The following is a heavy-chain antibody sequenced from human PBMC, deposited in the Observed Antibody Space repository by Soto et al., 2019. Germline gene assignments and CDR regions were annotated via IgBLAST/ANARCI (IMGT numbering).Heavy chain of an antibody. CDR2: IFSNDEN. CDR3: ARILVGLVGPSWFDP. CDR1: GFSLSNARIG. J-gene: IGHJ5*02. D-gene: IGHD2-8*02. V-gene: IGHV2-26*01. Sequence: QVTLKESGPVLVKPTETLTLTCIVSGFSLSNARIGVSWIRQPPGKALEWLAHIFSNDENSYSTSLKSRLTISKDTSKSQVVLTMTNMDPVDTATYYCARILVGLVGPSWFDPWGQGTLVTVSS.